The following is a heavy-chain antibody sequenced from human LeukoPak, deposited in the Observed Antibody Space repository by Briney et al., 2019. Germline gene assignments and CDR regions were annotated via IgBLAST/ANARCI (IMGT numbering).Heavy chain of an antibody. V-gene: IGHV1-8*01. CDR2: MNPNSGNT. CDR3: ARDGGWYSSGWYSSYFDY. Sequence: ASVKVSCKASGYTFTSYDINWVRQATGQGLEWMGWMNPNSGNTGYAQKFQGRVTMTRNTSISTAYMELSSLRSEDTAVYYCARDGGWYSSGWYSSYFDYWGQGTLVTVSS. J-gene: IGHJ4*02. CDR1: GYTFTSYD. D-gene: IGHD6-19*01.